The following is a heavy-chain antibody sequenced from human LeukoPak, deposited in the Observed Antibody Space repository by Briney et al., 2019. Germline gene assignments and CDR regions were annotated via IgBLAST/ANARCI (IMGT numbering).Heavy chain of an antibody. CDR1: GDSIISSTSY. Sequence: PSETLSLTCTVSGDSIISSTSYWGWARLSPGKGLEWIGNVSYSGGTYYNPSLKSRVTLSVDTSKNQFYLRLGSVTAADTSTYYCARLYYFSTSGYNAFDVWGQGTMVAVSS. J-gene: IGHJ3*01. CDR3: ARLYYFSTSGYNAFDV. V-gene: IGHV4-39*01. D-gene: IGHD2/OR15-2a*01. CDR2: VSYSGGT.